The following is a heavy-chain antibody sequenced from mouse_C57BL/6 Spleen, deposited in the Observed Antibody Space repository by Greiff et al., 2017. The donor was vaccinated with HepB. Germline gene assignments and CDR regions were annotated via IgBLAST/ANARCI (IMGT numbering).Heavy chain of an antibody. J-gene: IGHJ4*01. D-gene: IGHD1-1*01. CDR2: INPYNGDT. CDR3: AREGHYGSSYYAMDY. CDR1: GYSFTGYF. Sequence: EVMLVESGPELVKPGDSVKISCKASGYSFTGYFMNWVMQSHGKSLEWIGRINPYNGDTFYNQKFKGKATLTVDKSSSTAHMELRSLTSEDSAVYYCAREGHYGSSYYAMDYWGQGTSVTVSS. V-gene: IGHV1-20*01.